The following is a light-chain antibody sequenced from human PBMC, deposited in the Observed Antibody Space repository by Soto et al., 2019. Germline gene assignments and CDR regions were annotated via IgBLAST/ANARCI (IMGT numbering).Light chain of an antibody. CDR3: QQYNSYPGT. Sequence: IQMIQSPSTLSASVGDRVTITCRASQSISSWLAWYQQKPGKAPKLLIYKASSLESGVPSRFSGSGSGTEFTLTISSLQPDDFETYYCQQYNSYPGTFGQGTRWIS. V-gene: IGKV1-5*03. CDR2: KAS. CDR1: QSISSW. J-gene: IGKJ1*01.